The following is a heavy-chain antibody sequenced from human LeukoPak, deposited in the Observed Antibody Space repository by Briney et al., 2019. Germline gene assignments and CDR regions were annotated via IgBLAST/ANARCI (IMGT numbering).Heavy chain of an antibody. CDR1: GGTFSSCA. Sequence: SVKVSCKASGGTFSSCAISWVRQAPGQGLEWMGRIIPIFGTANYAQKFQGRVTITTDESTSTAYMELSSLRSEDTAVYYCARMGIAVAGTAFIFDYWGQGTLVTVSS. D-gene: IGHD6-19*01. CDR3: ARMGIAVAGTAFIFDY. CDR2: IIPIFGTA. J-gene: IGHJ4*02. V-gene: IGHV1-69*05.